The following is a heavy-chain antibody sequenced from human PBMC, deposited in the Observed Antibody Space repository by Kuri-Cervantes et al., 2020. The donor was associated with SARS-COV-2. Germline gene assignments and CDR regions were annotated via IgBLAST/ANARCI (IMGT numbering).Heavy chain of an antibody. D-gene: IGHD3-10*01. V-gene: IGHV1-46*01. CDR3: ANEVRGAHFFDY. CDR2: INPSGGST. J-gene: IGHJ4*02. CDR1: GYTFTSYD. Sequence: ASVKVSCKASGYTFTSYDINWVRQAPGQGPEWMGIINPSGGSTSYAQKFQGRVTKIRDTSTSTVYMELSSVTAADTAVYYCANEVRGAHFFDYWGQGTLVTVSS.